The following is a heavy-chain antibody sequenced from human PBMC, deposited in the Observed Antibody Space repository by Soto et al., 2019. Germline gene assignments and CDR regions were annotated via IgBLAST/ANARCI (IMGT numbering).Heavy chain of an antibody. D-gene: IGHD2-15*01. J-gene: IGHJ5*02. Sequence: TSETLSLTCTVSGGSIISRDYCWSWIRQPPGKGLEWIGYIYYSGSTYYNPSLKGRVTISVDTSKNQFSLKLSSVTAADTAVYYCAREVGYCSGGSCYHNWFDPWGQGTLVTVSS. CDR3: AREVGYCSGGSCYHNWFDP. CDR2: IYYSGST. V-gene: IGHV4-30-4*01. CDR1: GGSIISRDYC.